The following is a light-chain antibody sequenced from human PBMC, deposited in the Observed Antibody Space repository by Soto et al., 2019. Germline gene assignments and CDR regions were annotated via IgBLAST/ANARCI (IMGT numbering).Light chain of an antibody. CDR2: SAS. V-gene: IGKV3-20*01. CDR1: QTINKNY. CDR3: QYYGRSPLT. J-gene: IGKJ4*01. Sequence: EIVLTQSPGTMSLSPGERATLSCRASQTINKNYFAWYQQKPGKAPRPLMYSASSRATGIPDRFSGSGSGTDFTLTISRLEPEDFAVYYCQYYGRSPLTFGGGTKVEIK.